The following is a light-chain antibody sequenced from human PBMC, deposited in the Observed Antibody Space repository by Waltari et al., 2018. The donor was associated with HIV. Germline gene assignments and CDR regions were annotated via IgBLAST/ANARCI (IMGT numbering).Light chain of an antibody. CDR2: NTD. Sequence: QTVVTQEPSVSVSPGGSTTLTCGLSSATVPRSYHPSWYQQTTGQPPRTLIYNTDTRSSGVPDRFSGSIVGNKAALTITGAQSEDESDYYCLLYMASGRVFGGRTRLTVL. CDR1: SATVPRSYH. J-gene: IGLJ3*02. V-gene: IGLV8-61*01. CDR3: LLYMASGRV.